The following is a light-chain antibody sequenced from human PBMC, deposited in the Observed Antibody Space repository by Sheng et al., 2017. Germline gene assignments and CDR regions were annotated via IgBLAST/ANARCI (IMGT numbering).Light chain of an antibody. CDR3: QSYDSSSNWV. V-gene: IGLV6-57*01. Sequence: NFMLTQPHSVSESPGKTVTISCTRSSGSIASNFVQWYQQRPGSSPTTMIYEGDQRPSGVPDRFSGSIDTASNSASLTISGLKTEDEADYYCQSYDSSSNWVFGGGTKLTVL. CDR1: SGSIASNF. J-gene: IGLJ3*02. CDR2: EGD.